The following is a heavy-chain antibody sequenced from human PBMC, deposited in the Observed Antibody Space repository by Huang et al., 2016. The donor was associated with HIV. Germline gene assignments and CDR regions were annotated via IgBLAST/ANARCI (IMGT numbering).Heavy chain of an antibody. J-gene: IGHJ3*02. D-gene: IGHD4-4*01. V-gene: IGHV4-34*01. Sequence: QVQLQQWGAGLLKPSETLSLTCAVYGGSFSGYYWSWIRQPPGKGLEWIGEINHRGSTNYNPSLKSRVTISVDTSKNQFSLKLSSVTAADTAVYYCAILVVTPRFAFDIWGQGTMVTVSS. CDR3: AILVVTPRFAFDI. CDR1: GGSFSGYY. CDR2: INHRGST.